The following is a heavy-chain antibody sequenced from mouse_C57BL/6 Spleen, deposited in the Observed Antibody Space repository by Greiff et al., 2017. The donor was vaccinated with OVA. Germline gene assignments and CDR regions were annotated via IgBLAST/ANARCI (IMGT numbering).Heavy chain of an antibody. D-gene: IGHD1-1*01. J-gene: IGHJ4*01. Sequence: VKLQQPGAELVKPGASVKMSCKASGYTFTSYWITWVKQRPGQGLEWIGDIYPGSGSTNYNEKFKSKATLTVDTSSSTAYMQLSSLTSEDSAVYYCARKDYYGSSFYYAMDYWGQGTSVTVSS. CDR3: ARKDYYGSSFYYAMDY. V-gene: IGHV1-55*01. CDR2: IYPGSGST. CDR1: GYTFTSYW.